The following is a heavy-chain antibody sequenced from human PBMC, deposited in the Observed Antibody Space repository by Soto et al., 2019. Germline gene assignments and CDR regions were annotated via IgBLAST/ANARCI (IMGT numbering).Heavy chain of an antibody. J-gene: IGHJ2*01. CDR1: GGSFSGYY. Sequence: QVQLQQWGAGLLKPSETLSLTCAVYGGSFSGYYWSWIRQPQGKGLEWIGEINHSGSTNYNPSLKSRVTISEDTSKNQFSLKLSSVAAADTAVYYCARGRGTMVRGVNRNWYFDLWGRGTLVTVSS. D-gene: IGHD3-10*01. CDR2: INHSGST. V-gene: IGHV4-34*01. CDR3: ARGRGTMVRGVNRNWYFDL.